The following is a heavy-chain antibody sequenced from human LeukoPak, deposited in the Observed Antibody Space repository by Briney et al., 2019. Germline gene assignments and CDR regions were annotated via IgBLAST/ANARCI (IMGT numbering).Heavy chain of an antibody. CDR2: ISGSGGST. CDR3: AKLRGFRDPSEDD. CDR1: GFTFSSYA. J-gene: IGHJ4*02. Sequence: GGSLRLSCAASGFTFSSYAMSWVRQAPGKGLEWVSAISGSGGSTYYADSVKGRITISKDNSKNTLYLQMNSLRAEDTAVYYCAKLRGFRDPSEDDWGQGTLVTVSS. D-gene: IGHD3-10*01. V-gene: IGHV3-23*01.